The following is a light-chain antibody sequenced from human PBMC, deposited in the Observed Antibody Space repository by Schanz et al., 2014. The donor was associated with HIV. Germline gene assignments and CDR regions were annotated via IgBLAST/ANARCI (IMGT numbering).Light chain of an antibody. V-gene: IGKV3-20*01. CDR1: QTVSSSS. Sequence: EIVLTQSPGTLSLSPGERATLSCRASQTVSSSSLAWYQQKPGQSPRLLIYGASTRATGIPDRFSGSGSGTDFSLTISRLEPEDFAVYYCQQYNDWPPITFGQGTRLEIK. J-gene: IGKJ5*01. CDR2: GAS. CDR3: QQYNDWPPIT.